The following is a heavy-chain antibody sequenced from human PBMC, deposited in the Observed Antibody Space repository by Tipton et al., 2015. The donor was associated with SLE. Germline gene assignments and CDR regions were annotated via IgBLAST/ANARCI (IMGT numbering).Heavy chain of an antibody. V-gene: IGHV3-23*03. Sequence: SLRLSCAASGFTFSDFAMSWFRQAPGKELEWVSLIYTGGMTFYGDSVEGRFTISRDNSKNMVHLEMNSLRAEDTAVYYCGGELLGAFDIWGQGTMVTVSS. J-gene: IGHJ3*02. CDR2: IYTGGMT. CDR3: GGELLGAFDI. CDR1: GFTFSDFA. D-gene: IGHD1-26*01.